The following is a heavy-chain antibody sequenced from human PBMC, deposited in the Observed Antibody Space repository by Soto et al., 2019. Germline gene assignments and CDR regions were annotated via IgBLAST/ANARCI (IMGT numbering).Heavy chain of an antibody. Sequence: QVQLVQSGAEVKNPGASVKVSCKASGYSFTRYGIGWARQAPGQVLEWRGWINAYNGNTNYAQNLQGRLTLTTDTTTTTASMELRSLRSSDTAIYYCAMVDVYVTPSPQDVWGQGTTVTVSS. D-gene: IGHD3-16*01. CDR3: AMVDVYVTPSPQDV. V-gene: IGHV1-18*01. CDR1: GYSFTRYG. CDR2: INAYNGNT. J-gene: IGHJ6*02.